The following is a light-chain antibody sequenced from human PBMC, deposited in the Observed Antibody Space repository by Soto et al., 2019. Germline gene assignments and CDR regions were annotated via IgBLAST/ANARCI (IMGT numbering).Light chain of an antibody. V-gene: IGLV1-40*01. CDR3: QSYDTSLSARV. Sequence: QSVLTQPPSVSGAPGQRVTISCTGSSSNIAAGYDVHWYQQLPGTAPKLLIYGNINRPSGVPDRFSGSKSDTSASLAITGLQADDEADYYCQSYDTSLSARVLGGGTKLTVL. CDR2: GNI. J-gene: IGLJ2*01. CDR1: SSNIAAGYD.